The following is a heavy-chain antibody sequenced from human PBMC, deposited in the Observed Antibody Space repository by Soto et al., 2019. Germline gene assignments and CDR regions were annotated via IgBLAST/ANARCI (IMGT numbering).Heavy chain of an antibody. D-gene: IGHD6-13*01. V-gene: IGHV1-3*01. CDR1: GYTFTSYA. Sequence: ASVKVSCKASGYTFTSYAVHWVRQAPGQRLEWMGWINAGNGNTKYSQKFQGRVTITRDTSASTAYMELSSLRSEDTAVYYCARGSIQQQLVFGDYWGQGTLVTVSS. CDR3: ARGSIQQQLVFGDY. CDR2: INAGNGNT. J-gene: IGHJ4*02.